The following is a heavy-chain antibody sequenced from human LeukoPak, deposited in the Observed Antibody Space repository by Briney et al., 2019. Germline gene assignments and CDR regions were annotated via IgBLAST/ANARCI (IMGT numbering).Heavy chain of an antibody. CDR3: ARKGSSGWDDY. Sequence: PGGSLRLSCAASGFTFSSYSMPWVRQAPGKGLEYVAAISSRGGTTHYADSVQGRFIISRDNSNYTLYLQMGSLRPDDMGVYFCARKGSSGWDDYWGQGTLVTVSS. V-gene: IGHV3-64*02. CDR2: ISSRGGTT. CDR1: GFTFSSYS. J-gene: IGHJ4*02. D-gene: IGHD6-19*01.